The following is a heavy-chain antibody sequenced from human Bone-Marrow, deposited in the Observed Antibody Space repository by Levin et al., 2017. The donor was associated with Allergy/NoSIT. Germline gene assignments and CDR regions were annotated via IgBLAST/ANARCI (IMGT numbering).Heavy chain of an antibody. D-gene: IGHD2-15*01. Sequence: GGSLRLSCAASGFTFSSYGMHWVRQAPGKGLEWVAVIWYDGSNKYYADSVKGRFTISRDNSKNTLYLQMNSLRAEDTAVYYCARDGGSGGPVGGWFDPWGQGTLVTVSS. CDR1: GFTFSSYG. CDR3: ARDGGSGGPVGGWFDP. CDR2: IWYDGSNK. V-gene: IGHV3-33*01. J-gene: IGHJ5*02.